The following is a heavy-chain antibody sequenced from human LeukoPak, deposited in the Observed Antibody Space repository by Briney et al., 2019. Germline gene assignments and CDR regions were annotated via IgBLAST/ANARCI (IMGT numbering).Heavy chain of an antibody. D-gene: IGHD1/OR15-1a*01. J-gene: IGHJ4*02. V-gene: IGHV3-74*01. CDR2: INSDGSIT. CDR3: AKDSPSRTATTEVPVDY. CDR1: GFTFSSYW. Sequence: PGGSLRLSCAASGFTFSSYWMHWVRQAPGKGLVWVSRINSDGSITTYADSVRGRFTISRDNAKSTLYLQMNSLRAEDTAVYYCAKDSPSRTATTEVPVDYWGQGTLVTVSS.